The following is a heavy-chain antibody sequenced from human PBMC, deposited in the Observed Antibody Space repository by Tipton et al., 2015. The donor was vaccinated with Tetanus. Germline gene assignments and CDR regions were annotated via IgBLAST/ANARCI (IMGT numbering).Heavy chain of an antibody. CDR3: TTSGIVGSGYRVGY. CDR1: GLFFKNAW. CDR2: VNNKADGGTT. V-gene: IGHV3-15*07. D-gene: IGHD1-26*01. Sequence: SLRLSCATSGLFFKNAWMNWVRQAPGKGLEWVGRVNNKADGGTTDYSARVKDRFSISRDDSKDTLLLQMNSLKTEDTAVYYCTTSGIVGSGYRVGYWGRGTLVVVSS. J-gene: IGHJ4*02.